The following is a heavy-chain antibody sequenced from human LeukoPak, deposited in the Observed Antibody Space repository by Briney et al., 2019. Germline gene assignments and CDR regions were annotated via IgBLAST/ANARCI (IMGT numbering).Heavy chain of an antibody. J-gene: IGHJ6*03. CDR1: GGSLSSYY. D-gene: IGHD3-16*01. CDR2: IYTSGST. V-gene: IGHV4-4*07. CDR3: AREGGAPSYYYYYYMDV. Sequence: PSETLSLTCTVSGGSLSSYYWSWIRQPAGKGLEWIGRIYTSGSTNYNPSLKSRVTMSVDTSKNQFSLKLSSVTAADTAVYYCAREGGAPSYYYYYYMDVWGKGTTVTVSS.